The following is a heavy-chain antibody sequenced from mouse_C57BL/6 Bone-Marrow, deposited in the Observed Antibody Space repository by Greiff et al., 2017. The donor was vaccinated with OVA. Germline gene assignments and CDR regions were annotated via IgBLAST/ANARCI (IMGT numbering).Heavy chain of an antibody. J-gene: IGHJ1*03. V-gene: IGHV14-4*01. Sequence: EVQVVESGAELVRPGASVKLSCTASGFNIKDDYMHWVKQRPEQGLEWIGWIDPENGDTEYASKFQGKATITAATSSTPAYLQLSSRTAEDTAVYYCTTGSSHVWGTGTTVTVSS. CDR2: IDPENGDT. D-gene: IGHD1-3*01. CDR1: GFNIKDDY. CDR3: TTGSSHV.